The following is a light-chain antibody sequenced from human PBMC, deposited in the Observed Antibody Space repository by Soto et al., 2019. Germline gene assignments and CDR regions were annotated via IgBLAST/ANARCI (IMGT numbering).Light chain of an antibody. V-gene: IGLV2-8*01. Sequence: QSVLTQPPSASGSPGQSVTISCTGTSSDVGDYNYVSWYQQHPGKAPKLMIYEVSKRPSGVPDRFSGSKSGNTASLTVSGLQDEDEADYYCSSYAGSLYVFGTGTKVTVL. CDR2: EVS. CDR3: SSYAGSLYV. J-gene: IGLJ1*01. CDR1: SSDVGDYNY.